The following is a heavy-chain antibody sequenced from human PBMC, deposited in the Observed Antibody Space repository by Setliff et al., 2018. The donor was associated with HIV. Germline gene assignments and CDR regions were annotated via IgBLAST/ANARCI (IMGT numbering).Heavy chain of an antibody. CDR3: AREGITGTTLHPY. CDR2: IKEDGSEK. Sequence: GSLRLSCAASGFTFSSSWMSWVRQAPGKGLEWVANIKEDGSEKYFVDSVKGRFTISRDNAKNSLYLQMNSLRAEDTAVYYCAREGITGTTLHPYWGQGTLVTVSS. D-gene: IGHD1-7*01. J-gene: IGHJ4*02. V-gene: IGHV3-7*01. CDR1: GFTFSSSW.